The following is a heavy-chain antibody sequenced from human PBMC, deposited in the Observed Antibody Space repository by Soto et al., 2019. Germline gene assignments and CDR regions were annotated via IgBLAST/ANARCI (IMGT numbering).Heavy chain of an antibody. CDR2: INPNYGDT. J-gene: IGHJ4*02. Sequence: VSVNRYRKAAGYILSVNYMHWLRQARRQALEYMGSINPNYGDTSYAQNFQGRVTMTWDTSISTAYMEVXRLRSDDTAVYYCAPHYPDSSGYFDHWGQGNLVTVSS. CDR1: GYILSVNY. CDR3: APHYPDSSGYFDH. V-gene: IGHV1-2*02. D-gene: IGHD3-22*01.